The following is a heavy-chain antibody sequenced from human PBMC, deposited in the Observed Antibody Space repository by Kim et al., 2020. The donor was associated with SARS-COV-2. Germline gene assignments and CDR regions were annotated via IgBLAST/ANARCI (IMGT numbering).Heavy chain of an antibody. V-gene: IGHV3-30*18. D-gene: IGHD6-13*01. Sequence: GGSLRLSCAASGFTFSSYGMHWVRQAPGKGLEWVAVISYDGSNKYYADSVKGRFTISRDNSKNTLYLQMNSLRAEDTAVYYCAKDIAAADGAFDYWGQGTLVTVSS. CDR3: AKDIAAADGAFDY. CDR1: GFTFSSYG. CDR2: ISYDGSNK. J-gene: IGHJ4*02.